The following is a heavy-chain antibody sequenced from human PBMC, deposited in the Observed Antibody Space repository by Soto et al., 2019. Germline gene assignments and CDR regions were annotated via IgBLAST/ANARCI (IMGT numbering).Heavy chain of an antibody. CDR1: GGTFSSYA. V-gene: IGHV1-69*12. CDR2: IIPIFGTA. Sequence: QVQLVQSGAEVKKPGSSVKVSCKASGGTFSSYAISWVRQAPGQGLEWMGGIIPIFGTANYAQKFQGRVTITADESTSTAYMELSSLRSEDTAVYYCARRRCVEMATINWFDPWGQGTLVTVSS. D-gene: IGHD5-12*01. CDR3: ARRRCVEMATINWFDP. J-gene: IGHJ5*02.